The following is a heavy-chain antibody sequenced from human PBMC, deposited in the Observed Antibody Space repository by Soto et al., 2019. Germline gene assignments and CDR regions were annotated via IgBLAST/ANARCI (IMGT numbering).Heavy chain of an antibody. Sequence: SGKVCCKASGGTFISYAISWVRQAPGQGLEWMGGIIPIFGTANYAQKFQGRVTITADESTSTAYMELSSLRSEDTAVYYCATTLGVVPAVGRYNWFDPWGQGTLVTVSS. V-gene: IGHV1-69*13. J-gene: IGHJ5*02. CDR1: GGTFISYA. CDR3: ATTLGVVPAVGRYNWFDP. CDR2: IIPIFGTA. D-gene: IGHD2-2*01.